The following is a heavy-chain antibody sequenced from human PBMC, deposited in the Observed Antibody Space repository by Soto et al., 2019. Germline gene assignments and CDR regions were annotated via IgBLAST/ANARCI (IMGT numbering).Heavy chain of an antibody. Sequence: PSETLSLTCTVSGGSISSSSYYWGWIRQPPGKGLEWIGYIYYSGSTYYNPSLKSRVTISVDTSKNQFSLKLSSVTAADTAVYYCARRATTSYYYYYYMDVWGKGTTVTVSS. D-gene: IGHD4-17*01. CDR2: IYYSGST. CDR1: GGSISSSSYY. V-gene: IGHV4-39*01. J-gene: IGHJ6*03. CDR3: ARRATTSYYYYYYMDV.